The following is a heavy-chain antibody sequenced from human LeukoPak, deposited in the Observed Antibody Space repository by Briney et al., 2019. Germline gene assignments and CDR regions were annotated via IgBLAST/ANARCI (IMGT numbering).Heavy chain of an antibody. V-gene: IGHV3-23*01. CDR3: AKAREYCSGGSCLYYFDY. CDR1: GFTFSSYA. CDR2: ISGSGGST. D-gene: IGHD2-15*01. J-gene: IGHJ4*02. Sequence: HSGGSLRLSCAASGFTFSSYAMSWVRQAPGKGLEWVSAISGSGGSTYYADSVKGRFTISRDNSKNTLYLQMNSLRAEDTAVYYCAKAREYCSGGSCLYYFDYWGQGTLVTVSS.